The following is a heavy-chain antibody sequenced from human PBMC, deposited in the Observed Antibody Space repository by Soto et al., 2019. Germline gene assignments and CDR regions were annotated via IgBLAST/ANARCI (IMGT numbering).Heavy chain of an antibody. CDR2: INPNSGGT. Sequence: ASVKVSCKASGYTFTGYYMHWVRQVPGQGLEWMGWINPNSGGTNYAQKFQGRVTMTRDTSISTAYMELSRLRSDDTAVYYCARDLWYSSSPEDNWFDPWGQGTLVTVSS. V-gene: IGHV1-2*02. D-gene: IGHD6-13*01. CDR3: ARDLWYSSSPEDNWFDP. J-gene: IGHJ5*02. CDR1: GYTFTGYY.